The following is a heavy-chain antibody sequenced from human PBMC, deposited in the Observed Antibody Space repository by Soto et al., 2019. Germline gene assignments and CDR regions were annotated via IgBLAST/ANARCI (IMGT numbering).Heavy chain of an antibody. CDR1: GGTFSSYA. Sequence: QVQLVQSGAEVKKPGSSVKVSCKASGGTFSSYAISWVRQAPGQGLEWMGGIIPIFGTANYAQKFQGRVTITADESKSSAYMEMSSLRAEDTAVYYCAREGGGTTVVTPSIDYWGQGTLVTVSS. J-gene: IGHJ4*02. D-gene: IGHD4-17*01. V-gene: IGHV1-69*12. CDR2: IIPIFGTA. CDR3: AREGGGTTVVTPSIDY.